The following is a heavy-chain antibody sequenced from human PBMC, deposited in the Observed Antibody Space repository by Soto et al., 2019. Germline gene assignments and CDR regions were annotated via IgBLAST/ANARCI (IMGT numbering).Heavy chain of an antibody. Sequence: QVQLVESGGGVVQPGRSLRLSCAASGFTFSRYGMHWVRQAPGKGLEWVAVISYDGTNKYFADSVKGRFTISRDNSKNTLYLQMNSLRAEDTAVYYCAKDDGFSNSWYLIYWGQGTLVTVSS. V-gene: IGHV3-30*18. CDR1: GFTFSRYG. J-gene: IGHJ4*02. D-gene: IGHD6-13*01. CDR2: ISYDGTNK. CDR3: AKDDGFSNSWYLIY.